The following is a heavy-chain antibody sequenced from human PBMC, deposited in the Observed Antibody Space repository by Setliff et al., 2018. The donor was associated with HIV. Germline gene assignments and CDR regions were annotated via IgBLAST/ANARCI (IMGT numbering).Heavy chain of an antibody. CDR3: ARGWEYSGAFDI. V-gene: IGHV1-69*10. J-gene: IGHJ3*02. Sequence: VSCKASGGTFSSYAISWVRQAPGQGLEWMGGIIPILGIANYAQKFQGRVTITADKSTSTAYMELSSLRSEDTAVYYCARGWEYSGAFDIWGQGTMVTVSS. D-gene: IGHD1-26*01. CDR2: IIPILGIA. CDR1: GGTFSSYA.